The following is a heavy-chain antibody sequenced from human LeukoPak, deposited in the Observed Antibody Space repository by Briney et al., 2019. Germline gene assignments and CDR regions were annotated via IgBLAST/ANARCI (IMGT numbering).Heavy chain of an antibody. CDR3: ARGGYSSGQSVDY. CDR2: IYPGDSDT. V-gene: IGHV5-51*01. CDR1: GYSFTNYW. Sequence: GESLKISCKSSGYSFTNYWIGWVRQMPGKGLEWMGIIYPGDSDTRYSPSFQGQVTISADRSISAAYLQWSSLKASDTAIYYCARGGYSSGQSVDYWGRGTLVTVSS. J-gene: IGHJ4*02. D-gene: IGHD6-19*01.